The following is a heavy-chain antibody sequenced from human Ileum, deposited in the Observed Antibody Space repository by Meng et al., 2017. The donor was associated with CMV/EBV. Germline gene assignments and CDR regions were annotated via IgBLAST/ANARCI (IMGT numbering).Heavy chain of an antibody. D-gene: IGHD1-26*01. J-gene: IGHJ4*02. CDR3: AKLGVGATYWDS. CDR2: IYSNGDT. CDR1: GFSVGDDY. V-gene: IGHV3-66*01. Sequence: VQLVGAGGGLVQPGGSLRLSCAASGFSVGDDYLSWVRQSQGKGLEWVSIIYSNGDTHYAESVKDRFTISRDNSKNSVSLEMNTLRVDDTAVYYCAKLGVGATYWDSWGQGVLVTVSS.